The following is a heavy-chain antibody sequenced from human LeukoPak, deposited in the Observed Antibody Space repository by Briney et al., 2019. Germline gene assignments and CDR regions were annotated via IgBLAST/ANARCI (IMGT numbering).Heavy chain of an antibody. J-gene: IGHJ4*02. D-gene: IGHD1-14*01. Sequence: SETLSLTCAVYGGSFSGYYWSWIRQPPGKGLEWIGEINHSGSTNYNPSLKSRVTISVDTSKNQFSLKLRSVTAADTAVYYCARRQGGRDFRYFDYWGQGTLVTVSS. CDR2: INHSGST. CDR1: GGSFSGYY. V-gene: IGHV4-34*01. CDR3: ARRQGGRDFRYFDY.